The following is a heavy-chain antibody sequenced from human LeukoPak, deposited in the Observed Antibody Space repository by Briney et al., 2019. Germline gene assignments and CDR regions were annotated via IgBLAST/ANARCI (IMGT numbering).Heavy chain of an antibody. V-gene: IGHV3-53*01. CDR1: GFTVSSNY. J-gene: IGHJ6*02. D-gene: IGHD1-26*01. Sequence: GGSLRLSCAASGFTVSSNYMSWVRQAPGKGLEWVSVIYSGGSTYYADSVKGRFTISRDNSKNTLYLQMNSLRAEDTAVYYCARVSSGLYSGYFYYYYGMDVWGQGTTVTVSS. CDR2: IYSGGST. CDR3: ARVSSGLYSGYFYYYYGMDV.